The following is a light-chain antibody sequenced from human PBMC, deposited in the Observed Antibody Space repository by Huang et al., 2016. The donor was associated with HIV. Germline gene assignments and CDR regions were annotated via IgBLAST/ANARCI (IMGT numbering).Light chain of an antibody. CDR3: QQLNSFL. CDR2: AAS. CDR1: QGINND. V-gene: IGKV1-9*01. J-gene: IGKJ3*01. Sequence: IQLTQSPSSLSASVGDRVTITCRASQGINNDLAWYQQKPGKAPKLLIYAASTLQSGVPSRFSGSGSGTVVILTINNLQPEDFATYYCQQLNSFLFGPGTKVDIK.